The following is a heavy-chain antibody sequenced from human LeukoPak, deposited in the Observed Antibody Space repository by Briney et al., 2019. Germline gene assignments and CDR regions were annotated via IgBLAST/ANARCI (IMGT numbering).Heavy chain of an antibody. CDR3: ARQPLYGSSGYFGY. D-gene: IGHD3-22*01. V-gene: IGHV4-39*01. J-gene: IGHJ4*02. CDR1: GGSISSSSYY. Sequence: SETLSLTCTVSGGSISSSSYYWGWIRQPPGKGLEWIGSIYYSGSTYYNPSLKSRVTISVDTSKNQFSLKLNSVTAADTAVYYCARQPLYGSSGYFGYWGQGTLVTVSS. CDR2: IYYSGST.